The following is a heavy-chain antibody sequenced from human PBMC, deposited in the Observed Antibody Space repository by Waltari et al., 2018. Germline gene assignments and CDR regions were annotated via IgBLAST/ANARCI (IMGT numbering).Heavy chain of an antibody. CDR1: GGSISSYY. V-gene: IGHV4-4*07. CDR2: IYTSGST. Sequence: QVQLQESGQGLVKPSETLSLTCTVSGGSISSYYWSWIRQPAGKGLEWIGRIYTSGSTNYNPSLKSQVTMSVDTSKNQFSLKLSSVTAADTAVYYCARVAWSGYYREVAFDYWGQGTLVTVSS. CDR3: ARVAWSGYYREVAFDY. D-gene: IGHD3-3*01. J-gene: IGHJ4*02.